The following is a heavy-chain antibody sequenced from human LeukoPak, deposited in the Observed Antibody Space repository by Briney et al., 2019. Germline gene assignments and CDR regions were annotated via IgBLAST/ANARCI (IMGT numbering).Heavy chain of an antibody. CDR2: IWYDGSNK. D-gene: IGHD6-13*01. V-gene: IGHV3-33*01. CDR1: GFTFSSYG. J-gene: IGHJ4*02. Sequence: GGSLRLSCAASGFTFSSYGMHWVRQAPGKGLEWVAVIWYDGSNKYYADSVKGRFTISRDNSKDTLYLQMNSLRDEDTAVYYCARTGYSSSWYISKMAFDYWGQGTLVTVSS. CDR3: ARTGYSSSWYISKMAFDY.